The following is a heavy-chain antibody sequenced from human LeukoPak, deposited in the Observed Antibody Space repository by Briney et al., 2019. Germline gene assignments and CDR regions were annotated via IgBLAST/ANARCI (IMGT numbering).Heavy chain of an antibody. V-gene: IGHV3-30*04. Sequence: PGGSLRLSCAASGFTFSSYAMHWVRQAPGKGLEWVAVTSYDGSNKYYADSVKGRFTISRDNSKNTLYLQMNSLRAEDTAVYYCARDLGYSSSWSYYYYYGMDVWGQGTTVTVSS. CDR1: GFTFSSYA. CDR3: ARDLGYSSSWSYYYYYGMDV. CDR2: TSYDGSNK. J-gene: IGHJ6*02. D-gene: IGHD6-13*01.